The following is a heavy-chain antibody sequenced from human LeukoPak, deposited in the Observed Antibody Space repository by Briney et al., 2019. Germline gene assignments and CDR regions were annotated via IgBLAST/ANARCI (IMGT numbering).Heavy chain of an antibody. CDR1: GFPFSRYT. Sequence: GGSLRLSCAASGFPFSRYTMNWVRQAPGKGLEWVSSISSSSGYIYCADSVRGRFTISRDNAKNSLYLQMNSLRVEDTAVYYCARVFVSSGTLDSWGQGTLVTVSS. D-gene: IGHD3-22*01. V-gene: IGHV3-21*01. CDR3: ARVFVSSGTLDS. CDR2: ISSSSGYI. J-gene: IGHJ4*02.